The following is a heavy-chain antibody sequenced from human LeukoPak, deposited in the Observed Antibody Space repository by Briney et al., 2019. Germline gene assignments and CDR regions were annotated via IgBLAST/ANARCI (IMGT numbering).Heavy chain of an antibody. CDR1: GFTFSTYG. Sequence: GGSLRLSCAASGFTFSTYGMHWVRQAPGKGLEWVALIRYDGSNTYFADSVRGRFTISRDNAKNSLYLQMNSLRADDTAVYYCARAPGDTFGGVIVPDYWGQGTLVTVSS. D-gene: IGHD3-16*02. V-gene: IGHV3-30*02. CDR3: ARAPGDTFGGVIVPDY. J-gene: IGHJ4*02. CDR2: IRYDGSNT.